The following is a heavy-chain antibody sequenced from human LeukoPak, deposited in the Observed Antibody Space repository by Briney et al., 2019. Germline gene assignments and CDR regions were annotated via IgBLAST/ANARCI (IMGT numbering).Heavy chain of an antibody. CDR3: AKDRIVGGISGIDY. Sequence: GGSLRLSCATSAFTFSSYAMYWVRQAPGKGLEWVAGISYDGTNEYYADSVTGRFTISRDNPQNTLYLLMNSLRAEDTAMYYCAKDRIVGGISGIDYWGQGTLVTVSS. D-gene: IGHD1-26*01. J-gene: IGHJ4*02. CDR1: AFTFSSYA. V-gene: IGHV3-30*18. CDR2: ISYDGTNE.